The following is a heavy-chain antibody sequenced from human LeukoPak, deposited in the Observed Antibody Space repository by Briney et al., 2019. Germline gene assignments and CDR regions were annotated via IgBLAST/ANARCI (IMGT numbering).Heavy chain of an antibody. Sequence: ASVKVSCKASGYTFTGYYMHWVRQAPGQGLEWMGRIIPIFGTANYAQKFQGRVTITTDESTSTAYMELSSLRSEDTAVYYCARSLTYDAFDIWGQGTMVTVSS. CDR2: IIPIFGTA. CDR1: GYTFTGYY. J-gene: IGHJ3*02. V-gene: IGHV1-69*05. CDR3: ARSLTYDAFDI.